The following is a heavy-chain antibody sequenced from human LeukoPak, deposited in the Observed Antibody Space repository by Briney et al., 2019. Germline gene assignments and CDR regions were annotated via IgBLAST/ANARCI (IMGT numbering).Heavy chain of an antibody. CDR3: ARDGGKVGATGPFDF. CDR2: IKTNSGGA. V-gene: IGHV1-2*02. J-gene: IGHJ4*02. D-gene: IGHD1-26*01. CDR1: GYTFTGYY. Sequence: GASVKVSCKASGYTFTGYYMHWVRQAPGQGLEWMGWIKTNSGGANYAQKFQGRVTMTRDTSINTDYMELSRLRSGDTAVYYCARDGGKVGATGPFDFWGQGTLVNVPS.